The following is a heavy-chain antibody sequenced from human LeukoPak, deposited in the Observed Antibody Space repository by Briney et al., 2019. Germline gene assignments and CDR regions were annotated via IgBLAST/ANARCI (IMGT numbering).Heavy chain of an antibody. Sequence: PSETLSLTCAVYGGSFSGYYWSWIRQPPGKGLEWIGEINHSGSTNYNPSLKSRVTISVGTSKNQFSLKLSSVTAADTAVYYCARVVVPGWFDPWGQGTLVTVSS. CDR3: ARVVVPGWFDP. CDR1: GGSFSGYY. J-gene: IGHJ5*02. V-gene: IGHV4-34*01. CDR2: INHSGST. D-gene: IGHD2-15*01.